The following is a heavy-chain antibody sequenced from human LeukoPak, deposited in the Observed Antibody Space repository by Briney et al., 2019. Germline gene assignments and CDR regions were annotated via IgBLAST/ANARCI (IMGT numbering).Heavy chain of an antibody. V-gene: IGHV4-59*01. Sequence: SETLSLTCTVSGGSISSYYWSWIRQPPGKGLEWIGYIYYSGSTNCNPSLKSRVTISVDTSKNQFSLKLSSVTAADTAVYYCARNDFWSGYNDYWGQGTLVTVSS. J-gene: IGHJ4*02. CDR2: IYYSGST. D-gene: IGHD3-3*01. CDR3: ARNDFWSGYNDY. CDR1: GGSISSYY.